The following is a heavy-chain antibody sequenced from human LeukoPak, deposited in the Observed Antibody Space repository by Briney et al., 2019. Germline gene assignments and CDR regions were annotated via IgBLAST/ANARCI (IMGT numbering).Heavy chain of an antibody. V-gene: IGHV1-69*01. CDR3: AAGYCSGGSCYVYWFDP. J-gene: IGHJ5*02. CDR1: GGTFSSYA. D-gene: IGHD2-15*01. Sequence: ASVKVSCKASGGTFSSYAISWVRQAPGQGLEWMGGIIPIFGTANYAQKFQGRVTITADESTSTAYMELSSLRSEDTAVYYCAAGYCSGGSCYVYWFDPWGQGTLVTVSS. CDR2: IIPIFGTA.